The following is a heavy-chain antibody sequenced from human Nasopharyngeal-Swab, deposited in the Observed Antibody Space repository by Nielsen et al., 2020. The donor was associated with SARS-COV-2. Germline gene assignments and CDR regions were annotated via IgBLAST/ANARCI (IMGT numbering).Heavy chain of an antibody. D-gene: IGHD6-13*01. J-gene: IGHJ3*02. V-gene: IGHV5-51*01. CDR3: ARLPMRAASGRGAFDI. CDR2: IFSCDSDT. Sequence: KVSCKASGYNFATCWIGWVLHMPREGLRWLVLIFSCDSDTRYSPSLQGQVTISADRSITTAYLQWSSLKASDTAMYYCARLPMRAASGRGAFDIWGQGTMVTVSS. CDR1: GYNFATCW.